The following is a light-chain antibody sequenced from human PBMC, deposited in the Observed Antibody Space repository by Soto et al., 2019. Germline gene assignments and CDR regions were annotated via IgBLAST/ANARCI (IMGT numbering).Light chain of an antibody. CDR3: CSFANSVTPVI. Sequence: QSALTQPASVSGSPGQSITISCTGTSNDIGSYNLVSWYQHHPGKAPKLMIYENNKRPSGVSNRFSASKSANTASLSISGLQAEDEADYYWCSFANSVTPVIFGGGTKLTVL. CDR1: SNDIGSYNL. J-gene: IGLJ2*01. CDR2: ENN. V-gene: IGLV2-23*01.